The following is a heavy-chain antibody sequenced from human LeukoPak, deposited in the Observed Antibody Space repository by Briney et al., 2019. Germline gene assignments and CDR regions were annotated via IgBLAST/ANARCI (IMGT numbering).Heavy chain of an antibody. D-gene: IGHD5-18*01. CDR3: ARDFSGYSLDY. CDR1: GGSFSGYY. CDR2: INHSGST. J-gene: IGHJ4*02. V-gene: IGHV4-34*01. Sequence: SETLSLTCAVYGGSFSGYYWSWIRQPPGKGLEWIGEINHSGSTNYNPSLKSRVTISVDTSKNQFSLKLSSVTAADTAVYYCARDFSGYSLDYWGQGTLVTVSS.